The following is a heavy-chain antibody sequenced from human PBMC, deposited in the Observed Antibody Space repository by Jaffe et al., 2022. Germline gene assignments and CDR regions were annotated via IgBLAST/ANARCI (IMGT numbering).Heavy chain of an antibody. D-gene: IGHD3-10*01. CDR2: IGTAGDT. CDR1: GFTFSSYD. J-gene: IGHJ4*02. CDR3: ARGLMYYYGSGSYGYFDY. V-gene: IGHV3-13*01. Sequence: EVQLVESGGGLVQPGGSLRLSCAASGFTFSSYDMHWVRQATGKGLEWVSAIGTAGDTYYPGSVKGRFTISRENAKNSLYLQMNSLRAGDTAVYYCARGLMYYYGSGSYGYFDYWGQGTLVTVSS.